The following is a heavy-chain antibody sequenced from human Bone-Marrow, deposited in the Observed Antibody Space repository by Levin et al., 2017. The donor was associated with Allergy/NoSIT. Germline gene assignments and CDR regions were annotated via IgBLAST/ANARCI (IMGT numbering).Heavy chain of an antibody. CDR2: YHPQNGET. V-gene: IGHV1-24*01. CDR1: GNTLRESS. Sequence: ASVKVSCRVSGNTLRESSIHWVRQAPGKGLEWMGGYHPQNGETVYAQTFQGRVTMTEDTSTDTAYMELNNLRSEDTAMYFCAESSGSPYNWFDPWGQGTLVTVSS. CDR3: AESSGSPYNWFDP. D-gene: IGHD3-22*01. J-gene: IGHJ5*02.